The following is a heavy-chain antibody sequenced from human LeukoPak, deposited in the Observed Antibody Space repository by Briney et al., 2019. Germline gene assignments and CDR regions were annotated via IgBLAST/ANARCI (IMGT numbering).Heavy chain of an antibody. J-gene: IGHJ3*02. Sequence: GGSLRLSCAASGFTFSSYEMNWVRQAPGKGLEWVSYISSSGSTIYYADSVKGRFTISRDNAKNSLYLQMNSLRAEDTAVYYCARSKGSTINAFDIWGQGTMVTVSS. CDR2: ISSSGSTI. CDR3: ARSKGSTINAFDI. CDR1: GFTFSSYE. D-gene: IGHD5/OR15-5a*01. V-gene: IGHV3-48*03.